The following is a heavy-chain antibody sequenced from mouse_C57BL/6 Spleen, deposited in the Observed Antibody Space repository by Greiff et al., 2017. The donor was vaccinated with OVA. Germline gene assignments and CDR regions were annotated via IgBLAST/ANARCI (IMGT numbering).Heavy chain of an antibody. J-gene: IGHJ4*01. CDR3: ARKGGYEVGAMDY. CDR2: IWTGGGS. D-gene: IGHD2-2*01. CDR1: GFSLTSYA. Sequence: QVQLQQSGPGLVAPSQSLSITCTVSGFSLTSYAISWVRQPPGKGLEWLGVIWTGGGSNYNSAIKSRLSISKDNSKSQVFLKMNSLHTDDTARYYGARKGGYEVGAMDYWGQGTSVTVSS. V-gene: IGHV2-9-1*01.